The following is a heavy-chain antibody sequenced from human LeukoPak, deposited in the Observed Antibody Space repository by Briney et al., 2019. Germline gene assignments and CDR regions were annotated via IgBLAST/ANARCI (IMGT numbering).Heavy chain of an antibody. CDR2: IYTSGST. CDR3: ARGPYSYDSSGAFDI. D-gene: IGHD3-22*01. CDR1: GGSISSYY. Sequence: PSETLSLTCTVSGGSISSYYWSWIRQPAGNGLEWIGRIYTSGSTNYNPSLKSRVTISVDTSKNQFSLKLSSVTAADTAVYFCARGPYSYDSSGAFDIWGQGTMVTVSS. V-gene: IGHV4-4*07. J-gene: IGHJ3*02.